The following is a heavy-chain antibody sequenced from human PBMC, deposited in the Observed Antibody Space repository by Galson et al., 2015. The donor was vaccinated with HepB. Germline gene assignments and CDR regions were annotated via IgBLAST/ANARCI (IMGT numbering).Heavy chain of an antibody. V-gene: IGHV1-18*04. J-gene: IGHJ4*02. CDR2: ISTNSGNT. CDR1: GYTFTSNG. Sequence: SVKVSCKASGYTFTSNGISWVRQAPGQGLEWMGWISTNSGNTKYAQKLQGRVTLTADTSTKTAYMELRRLRSDDTARYYCARYRSHSFVDWGQGTLVTGSS. CDR3: ARYRSHSFVD. D-gene: IGHD3-16*02.